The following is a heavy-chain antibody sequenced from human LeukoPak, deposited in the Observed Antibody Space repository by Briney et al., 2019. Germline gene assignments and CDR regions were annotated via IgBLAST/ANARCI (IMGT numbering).Heavy chain of an antibody. CDR1: GYSLTRGYY. J-gene: IGHJ4*02. Sequence: SETLSLTCTVSGYSLTRGYYWGWIRQPPGKGLEWIGSIYHSGNTYYNPSLKSRVTISVDTSKNQFSLKLTSVTAADTAMYYCARDSRYNWNDGGLDYWGQGTLVTVSS. CDR2: IYHSGNT. CDR3: ARDSRYNWNDGGLDY. D-gene: IGHD1-20*01. V-gene: IGHV4-38-2*02.